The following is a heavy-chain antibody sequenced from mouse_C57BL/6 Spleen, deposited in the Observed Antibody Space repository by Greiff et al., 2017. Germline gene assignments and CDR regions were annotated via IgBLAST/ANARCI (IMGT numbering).Heavy chain of an antibody. V-gene: IGHV1-84*01. CDR2: IYPGSGNT. CDR1: GYTFTSYW. Sequence: QVHVKQSGAELVRPGSSVKLSCKASGYTFTSYWMHWVKQRPGQGLEWIGWIYPGSGNTKYNEKFKGKATLTVDTSSSTAYMQLSSLTSEDSAVYFCARDDYGDYWGQGTTLTVSS. D-gene: IGHD2-4*01. CDR3: ARDDYGDY. J-gene: IGHJ2*01.